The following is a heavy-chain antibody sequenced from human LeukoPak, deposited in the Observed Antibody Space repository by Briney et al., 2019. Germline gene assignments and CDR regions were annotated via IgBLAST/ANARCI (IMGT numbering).Heavy chain of an antibody. J-gene: IGHJ6*02. V-gene: IGHV4-4*02. D-gene: IGHD6-13*01. CDR3: ARVAYTGYSSSWYLNPYYYGMDV. CDR2: IYHSGST. CDR1: GVSISSSNW. Sequence: SETLSLTCAVSGVSISSSNWWSWVRQPPGKGLEWIGEIYHSGSTNYNPSLKSRVTISVGKSKNQFSLKLSSVTAADTAVYYCARVAYTGYSSSWYLNPYYYGMDVWGQGTTVTVSS.